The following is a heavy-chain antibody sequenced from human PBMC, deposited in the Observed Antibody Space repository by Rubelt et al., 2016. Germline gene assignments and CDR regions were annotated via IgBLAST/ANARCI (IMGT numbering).Heavy chain of an antibody. CDR1: GDSISSNSFY. J-gene: IGHJ4*02. CDR3: ARHAFIVTTGSFWDY. CDR2: IDYSWSP. D-gene: IGHD4-17*01. Sequence: QLQLQESGPGLVQPLETLSLTCTISGDSISSNSFYWGWIRQPPGKGLEWIGSIDYSWSPYSNPSLRSRATMSVDTSKSHFSRKLSSVTAADTAVYYCARHAFIVTTGSFWDYWGQGTLITVSS. V-gene: IGHV4-39*01.